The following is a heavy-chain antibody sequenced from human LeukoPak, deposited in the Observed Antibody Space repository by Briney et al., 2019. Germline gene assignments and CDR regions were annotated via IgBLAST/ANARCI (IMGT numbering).Heavy chain of an antibody. V-gene: IGHV4-34*01. Sequence: SETLSLTCAVYGGSFSGYYWSWIRQPPGKGREWIGEINHSGSTNYNPSLKSRVTISVDTSKNQFSLKLSSVTAADTAVYYCARGVCSGGSCLDYWGQGTLVTVSS. D-gene: IGHD2-15*01. CDR3: ARGVCSGGSCLDY. J-gene: IGHJ4*02. CDR1: GGSFSGYY. CDR2: INHSGST.